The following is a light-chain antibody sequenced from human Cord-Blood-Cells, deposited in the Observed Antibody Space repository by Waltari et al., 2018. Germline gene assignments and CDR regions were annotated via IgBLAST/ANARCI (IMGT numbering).Light chain of an antibody. CDR3: AAWDDSLNGPV. Sequence: QSVLTQPPSASGTPGQRVTIPCSGRPSTIGSQPLNGYQHVPGPPPKLLIYSNNQRPSGVPDRFSGSKSGTSASLAISGLQSEDEADYYCAAWDDSLNGPVFGGGTKLTVL. CDR2: SNN. J-gene: IGLJ3*02. V-gene: IGLV1-44*01. CDR1: PSTIGSQP.